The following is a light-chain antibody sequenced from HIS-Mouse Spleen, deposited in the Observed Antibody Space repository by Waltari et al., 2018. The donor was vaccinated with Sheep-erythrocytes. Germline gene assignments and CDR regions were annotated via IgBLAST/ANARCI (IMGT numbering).Light chain of an antibody. CDR2: GAS. V-gene: IGKV3-15*01. CDR1: QSVSSN. J-gene: IGKJ2*01. Sequence: EIVMTQSPATLSVSPGERATLPCRASQSVSSNLAWYQQKPGQAPRLRIYGASTRATGIPARFSGSGSGTEFTLTISSMQSEDFAVYYCQQYNNWPPPYTFGQGTKLEIK. CDR3: QQYNNWPPPYT.